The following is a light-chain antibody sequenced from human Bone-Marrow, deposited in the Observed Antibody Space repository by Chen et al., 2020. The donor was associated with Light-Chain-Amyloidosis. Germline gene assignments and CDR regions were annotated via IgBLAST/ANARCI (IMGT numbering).Light chain of an antibody. CDR1: QSITKV. Sequence: DIQMPHSPSSLSPSVGDRVTITCRASQSITKVLNWYQQKPGKGPKLLIYTASSLQSGVPSRFSGSGSGTDFSLTISSVQPEDLATYYCQQSYSTPTFGGGTKLEIK. J-gene: IGKJ4*01. V-gene: IGKV1-39*01. CDR3: QQSYSTPT. CDR2: TAS.